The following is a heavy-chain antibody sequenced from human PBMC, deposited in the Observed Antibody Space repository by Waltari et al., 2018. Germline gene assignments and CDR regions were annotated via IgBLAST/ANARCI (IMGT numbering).Heavy chain of an antibody. CDR1: GFTFGDYA. Sequence: EVQLVESGGGLVQPGRSLRLSCTASGFTFGDYAMSWVRQAPGKGLRWVGFIRSKAYGGTTEYAASVKGRFTISRDDSKSIAYLQMNSLKTEDTAVYYCTRDESPPWFGELSTPVWVDYWGQGTLVTVSS. J-gene: IGHJ4*02. D-gene: IGHD3-10*01. CDR3: TRDESPPWFGELSTPVWVDY. CDR2: IRSKAYGGTT. V-gene: IGHV3-49*04.